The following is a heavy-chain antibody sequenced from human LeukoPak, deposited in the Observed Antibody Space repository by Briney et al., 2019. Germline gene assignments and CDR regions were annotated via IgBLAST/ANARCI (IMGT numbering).Heavy chain of an antibody. Sequence: ASVKVSCKASGYTFTGYYMHWVRQAPGQGLEWMGWINPNSGGTNYAQKFQGRVTMTRDTSISTAYMELSRLRSDDTAVHYCARSSMVRGVIIWTLDYWGQGTLVTVSS. J-gene: IGHJ4*02. D-gene: IGHD3-10*01. V-gene: IGHV1-2*02. CDR2: INPNSGGT. CDR3: ARSSMVRGVIIWTLDY. CDR1: GYTFTGYY.